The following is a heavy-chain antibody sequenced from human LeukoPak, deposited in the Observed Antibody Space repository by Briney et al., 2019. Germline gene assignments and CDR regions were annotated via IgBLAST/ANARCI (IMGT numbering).Heavy chain of an antibody. J-gene: IGHJ4*02. CDR2: ISYDGSNK. D-gene: IGHD3-10*01. CDR1: GFTFSSYG. V-gene: IGHV3-30*18. CDR3: AKDVRSSGSYYTDY. Sequence: GGSLRLSCAASGFTFSSYGVHWVRQAPGKGLEWVAVISYDGSNKYYVDSVKGRFTISRDNSKNTLYLQMNSLRAEDTAVYYCAKDVRSSGSYYTDYWGQGTLVTVSS.